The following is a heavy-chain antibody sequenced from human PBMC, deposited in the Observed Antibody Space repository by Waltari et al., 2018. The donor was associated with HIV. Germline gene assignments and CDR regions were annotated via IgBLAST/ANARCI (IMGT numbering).Heavy chain of an antibody. CDR3: ARDPPRGYSGYDPGWFDP. CDR1: GGTFSSYA. CDR2: IIPIFGTA. J-gene: IGHJ5*02. V-gene: IGHV1-69*06. D-gene: IGHD5-12*01. Sequence: QVQLVQSGAEVKKPGSSVKVSCKASGGTFSSYAISWVRQAPGQGLEWMGGIIPIFGTANYAQKFQGRVTITADKSTSTAYMELSSLRSEDTAVYYCARDPPRGYSGYDPGWFDPWGQGTLVTVSS.